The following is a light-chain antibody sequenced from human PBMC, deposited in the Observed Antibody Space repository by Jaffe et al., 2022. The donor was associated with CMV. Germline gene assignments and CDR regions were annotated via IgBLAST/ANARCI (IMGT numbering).Light chain of an antibody. CDR3: QSYDSNLRVV. CDR2: RNN. J-gene: IGLJ2*01. Sequence: QSVLTQPPSVSGAPGQGVTISCTGSSSDIGTNYHIHWYQQLPGTAPKLLIYRNNNRPSGVPDRFSGSKSGTSASLAITGLQAEDEGDYYCQSYDSNLRVVFGGGTKLTVL. CDR1: SSDIGTNYH. V-gene: IGLV1-40*01.